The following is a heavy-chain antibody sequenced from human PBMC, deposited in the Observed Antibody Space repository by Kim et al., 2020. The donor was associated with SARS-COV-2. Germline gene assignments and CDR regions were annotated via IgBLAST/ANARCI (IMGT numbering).Heavy chain of an antibody. Sequence: SETLSLTCTVSGGSISSSSYYWGWIRQPPGKGLEWIGSIYYSGSTYYNPSLKSRVTISVDTSKNQFSLKLSSVTAADTAVYYCARPGLCSSTSCDRDAFDIWGQGTMVTVSS. CDR3: ARPGLCSSTSCDRDAFDI. V-gene: IGHV4-39*01. D-gene: IGHD2-2*01. CDR2: IYYSGST. J-gene: IGHJ3*02. CDR1: GGSISSSSYY.